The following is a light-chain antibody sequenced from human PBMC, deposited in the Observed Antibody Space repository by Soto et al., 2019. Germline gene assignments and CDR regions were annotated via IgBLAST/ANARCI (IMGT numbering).Light chain of an antibody. Sequence: QSALTQPASVSGSPGQSITISCTGTSSDVGGYNLVSWYQHHPGKAPKLMIYEVSKRPSGVSNRFSGSKSGNTASLTISGLQAEDEADYYCCSYAGSREVFGGGTKVTVL. CDR1: SSDVGGYNL. J-gene: IGLJ3*02. CDR3: CSYAGSREV. CDR2: EVS. V-gene: IGLV2-23*02.